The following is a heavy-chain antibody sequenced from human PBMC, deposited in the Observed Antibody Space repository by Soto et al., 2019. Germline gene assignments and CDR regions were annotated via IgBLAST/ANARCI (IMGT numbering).Heavy chain of an antibody. CDR3: AKRYYDSSDYGAQFDY. CDR2: ISRSGGST. J-gene: IGHJ4*02. CDR1: GFTFSSYG. Sequence: GGSLRLSCAASGFTFSSYGMSWVRQAPGKGLEWVSAISRSGGSTYYADSVKGRFTISRDNSKNTLYLQMNSLRAEDTAVYYCAKRYYDSSDYGAQFDYWGQGTLVTVSS. V-gene: IGHV3-23*01. D-gene: IGHD3-22*01.